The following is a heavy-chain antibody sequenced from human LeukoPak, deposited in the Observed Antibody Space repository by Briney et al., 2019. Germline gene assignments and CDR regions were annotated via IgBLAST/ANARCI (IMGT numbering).Heavy chain of an antibody. CDR1: GFTFGDYL. D-gene: IGHD6-19*01. CDR2: ISGGTT. CDR3: SRGSGWLSVY. V-gene: IGHV3-49*03. J-gene: IGHJ4*02. Sequence: GGSLRLSCTASGFTFGDYLMSWFRQAPGKGLEWIGFISGGTTEYAASVKGRFTISRDDSTSIAYLQMNSLTTEDIAVYYCSRGSGWLSVYWGQGTLVTVSS.